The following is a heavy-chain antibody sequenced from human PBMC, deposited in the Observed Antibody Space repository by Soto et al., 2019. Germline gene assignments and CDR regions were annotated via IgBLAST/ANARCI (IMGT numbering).Heavy chain of an antibody. D-gene: IGHD6-6*01. CDR1: GFTFSSYA. CDR2: ISGSGGST. V-gene: IGHV3-23*01. Sequence: EVQLSESGGGLAQPGGSLTLSCAASGFTFSSYAMSWVRQAPGKGLEWVSAISGSGGSTHYADSVKGRFTVSRDNSKNTLYLQRNSLRAEDTAVYYCAKVGGEQLGHYYYYGMDVWCQGTTVTVSS. CDR3: AKVGGEQLGHYYYYGMDV. J-gene: IGHJ6*02.